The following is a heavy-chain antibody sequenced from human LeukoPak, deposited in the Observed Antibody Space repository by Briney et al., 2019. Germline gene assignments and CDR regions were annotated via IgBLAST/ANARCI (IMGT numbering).Heavy chain of an antibody. D-gene: IGHD2-2*01. V-gene: IGHV4-61*02. CDR2: IYTSGST. Sequence: KASQTLSLTCTVSGGSISSGSYYWSWIRQPAGKGLEWIGRIYTSGSTNYNPSLKSRVAISVDTSKNQFSLKLSSVTAADTAVYYCARDLSVPAEDEDIVVVPAAPGNWFDPWGQGTLVTVSS. CDR1: GGSISSGSYY. CDR3: ARDLSVPAEDEDIVVVPAAPGNWFDP. J-gene: IGHJ5*02.